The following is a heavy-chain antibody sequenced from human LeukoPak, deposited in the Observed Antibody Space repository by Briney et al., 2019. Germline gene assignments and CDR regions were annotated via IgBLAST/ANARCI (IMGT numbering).Heavy chain of an antibody. CDR1: GGSISSYY. Sequence: SETLSLTCTVSGGSISSYYWSWVRQPPGKGLEWIGFVYYTGSTNYSPSLKSRVTISVDTSKNQFSLKLSSVTAADTAVYYCARDLGSGSCYDYWGQGTLVTVSS. CDR3: ARDLGSGSCYDY. V-gene: IGHV4-59*12. J-gene: IGHJ4*02. D-gene: IGHD3-10*02. CDR2: VYYTGST.